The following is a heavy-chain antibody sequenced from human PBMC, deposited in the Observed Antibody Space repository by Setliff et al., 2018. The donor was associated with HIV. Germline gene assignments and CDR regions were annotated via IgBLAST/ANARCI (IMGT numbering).Heavy chain of an antibody. D-gene: IGHD6-19*01. Sequence: ASVKVSCKASGYTFTSYGISWVRQAPGQGLEWMGWISAYNGNTDYARKLQGRVTLTTDTSTSTAYMELRSLRSDDTAVYYCARDPPSSGWYRADYWGQGTLVTVS. J-gene: IGHJ4*02. CDR2: ISAYNGNT. V-gene: IGHV1-18*01. CDR1: GYTFTSYG. CDR3: ARDPPSSGWYRADY.